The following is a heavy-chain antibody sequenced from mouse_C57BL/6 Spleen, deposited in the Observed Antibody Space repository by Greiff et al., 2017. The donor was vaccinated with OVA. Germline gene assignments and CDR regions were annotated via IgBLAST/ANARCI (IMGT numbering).Heavy chain of an antibody. J-gene: IGHJ4*01. CDR3: AREEGDYYAMDY. Sequence: EVKLMESGGGLVKPGGSLKLSCAASGFTFSDYGMHWVRQAPEKGLEWVAYISSGSSTIYYADTVKGRFTISRDNAKNTLFLQMTSLRSEDTAMYYCAREEGDYYAMDYWGQGTSVTVSS. CDR1: GFTFSDYG. V-gene: IGHV5-17*01. CDR2: ISSGSSTI.